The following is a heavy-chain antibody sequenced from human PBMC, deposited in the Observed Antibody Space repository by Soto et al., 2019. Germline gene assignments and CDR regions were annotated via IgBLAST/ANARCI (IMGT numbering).Heavy chain of an antibody. CDR1: GGSVSSGSDY. J-gene: IGHJ6*02. D-gene: IGHD3-22*01. V-gene: IGHV4-61*01. CDR2: IYYSGST. CDR3: ARFITYYYDSSGYYYYYGMDV. Sequence: SETLSLTCTVSGGSVSSGSDYWSWIRQARGKGLEWIGYIYYSGSTNYNPSLKSRVTISVDTSKNQFSLKLSSVTAADTAVYYCARFITYYYDSSGYYYYYGMDVWGQGTTVTVSS.